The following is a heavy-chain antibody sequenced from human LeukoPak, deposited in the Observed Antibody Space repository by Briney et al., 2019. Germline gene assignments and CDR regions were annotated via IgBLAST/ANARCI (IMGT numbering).Heavy chain of an antibody. CDR2: IDPEDGET. CDR1: GYTLTEFS. D-gene: IGHD6-13*01. J-gene: IGHJ4*02. CDR3: TARAAAGQRDSSFDY. Sequence: ASVKVSCKVSGYTLTEFSIHWVRRAPGKGLEWMGGIDPEDGETIYAQKFRGRVTMTEDKSSDTAYMALNSLRSDDTPVYFCTARAAAGQRDSSFDYWGQGTLVTVSS. V-gene: IGHV1-24*01.